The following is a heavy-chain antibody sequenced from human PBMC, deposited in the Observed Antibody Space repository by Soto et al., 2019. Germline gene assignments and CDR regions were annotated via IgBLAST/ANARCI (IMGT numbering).Heavy chain of an antibody. D-gene: IGHD3-9*01. J-gene: IGHJ1*01. Sequence: QITLKESGPTLVKPTQTLTLTCAFSGFSLTTNGVGVGWIRQPPGKALEWLALIYWDDDKHYSPSLKSRLTITTDTSKNQVVLTMARLDPVDTATYFCVHSDILTGYSTSNWGQGTLVTVSS. CDR1: GFSLTTNGVG. V-gene: IGHV2-5*02. CDR2: IYWDDDK. CDR3: VHSDILTGYSTSN.